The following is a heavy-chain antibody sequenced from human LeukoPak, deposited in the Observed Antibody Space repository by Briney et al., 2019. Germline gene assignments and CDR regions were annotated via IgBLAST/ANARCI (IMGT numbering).Heavy chain of an antibody. V-gene: IGHV3-30-3*01. Sequence: GGSPRLSCAASGFTFSSYAMHWVRQAPGKGLEGVAVISYDGSNKYYADSVKGRFTISRDNSKNTLYLQMNSLRAEDTAVYYCARAEGIVGATTEDWGQGTLVTVSS. CDR1: GFTFSSYA. D-gene: IGHD1-26*01. CDR3: ARAEGIVGATTED. CDR2: ISYDGSNK. J-gene: IGHJ4*02.